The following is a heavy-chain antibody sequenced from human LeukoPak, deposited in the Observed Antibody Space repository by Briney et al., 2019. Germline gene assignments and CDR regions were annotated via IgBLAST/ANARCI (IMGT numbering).Heavy chain of an antibody. CDR3: ARDRSDSYFDY. J-gene: IGHJ4*02. Sequence: PGRSLRLSCAASGFTFGNHGMHWVRQAPGKGLEWMAFIWFDGARQYYADSVKGRFTISRDNSRDTLYLQMNDLTAEDTAVYYCARDRSDSYFDYWGQGTLVTVSS. CDR1: GFTFGNHG. D-gene: IGHD2-21*02. V-gene: IGHV3-33*01. CDR2: IWFDGARQ.